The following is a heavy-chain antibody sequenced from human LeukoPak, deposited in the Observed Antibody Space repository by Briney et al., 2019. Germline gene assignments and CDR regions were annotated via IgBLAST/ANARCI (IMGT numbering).Heavy chain of an antibody. CDR1: GFTFSSYW. J-gene: IGHJ4*02. D-gene: IGHD3-22*01. CDR2: IKTDGSQI. CDR3: ASNYYDSSGYHDY. V-gene: IGHV3-7*01. Sequence: GGSLRLSCVASGFTFSSYWMTWVRQAPGKGLEWVANIKTDGSQIYYVDSVKGRFTISRDNAKNTLYLQMNSLRAEDTAVYYCASNYYDSSGYHDYWGQGTLVTVSS.